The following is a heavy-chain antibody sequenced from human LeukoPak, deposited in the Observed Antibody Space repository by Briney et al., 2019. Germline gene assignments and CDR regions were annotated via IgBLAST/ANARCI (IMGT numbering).Heavy chain of an antibody. CDR3: ARALDYYDSSGYYYLHYYGMDV. CDR1: GGSISSYY. V-gene: IGHV4-59*01. J-gene: IGHJ6*02. Sequence: SETLSLTCTVSGGSISSYYWSWIRQPPGKGLEWIGYIYYSGSTNYNPSLKSRVTISVDTSKNQFSLKLSSVTVADTAVYYCARALDYYDSSGYYYLHYYGMDVWGQGTTVTVSS. CDR2: IYYSGST. D-gene: IGHD3-22*01.